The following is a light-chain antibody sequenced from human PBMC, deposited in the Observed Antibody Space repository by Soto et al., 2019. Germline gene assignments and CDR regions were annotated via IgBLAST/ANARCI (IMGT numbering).Light chain of an antibody. CDR2: DAS. CDR1: QSVSNY. J-gene: IGKJ3*01. Sequence: ESVLTQSPATLSLSPGERATLSCRASQSVSNYLAWYQQKPGQAPRLLIYDASNRATGIPARFSGSESGTDITLTISSLEPEDCAVYYCQQLSKWRFGPGTKVDIK. CDR3: QQLSKWR. V-gene: IGKV3-11*01.